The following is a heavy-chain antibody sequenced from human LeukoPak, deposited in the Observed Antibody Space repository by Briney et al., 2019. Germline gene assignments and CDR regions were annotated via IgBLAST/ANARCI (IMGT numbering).Heavy chain of an antibody. CDR3: ASRVPAAMRDAFDI. Sequence: SETLSLTCAVSGGSISSSNWWGWVRQPPGKGLEWIGETYHTGSTNYNPSLKSRVTISVDKTKNQFSLKLTSVTVADTAVYYCASRVPAAMRDAFDIWGQGTMVTVSS. CDR1: GGSISSSNW. J-gene: IGHJ3*02. V-gene: IGHV4-4*02. CDR2: TYHTGST. D-gene: IGHD2-2*01.